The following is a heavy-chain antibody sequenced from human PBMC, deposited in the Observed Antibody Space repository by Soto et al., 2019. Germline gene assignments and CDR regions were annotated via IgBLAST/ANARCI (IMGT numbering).Heavy chain of an antibody. Sequence: ASVKVSCKASGYTFTSYGISWVRQAPGQGLEWMGWISAYNGNTNYAQKLQGRVTMTTDTSTSTAYMELRSLRSDDTAVYYCARSRATVTQNWFDPWGQGTLVTVSS. J-gene: IGHJ5*02. CDR2: ISAYNGNT. D-gene: IGHD4-17*01. V-gene: IGHV1-18*01. CDR3: ARSRATVTQNWFDP. CDR1: GYTFTSYG.